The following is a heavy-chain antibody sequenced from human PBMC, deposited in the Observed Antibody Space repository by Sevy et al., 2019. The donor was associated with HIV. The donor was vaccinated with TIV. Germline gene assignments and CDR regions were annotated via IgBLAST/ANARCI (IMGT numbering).Heavy chain of an antibody. J-gene: IGHJ4*02. CDR3: ARHDPYGAGSYSPYYFDY. Sequence: SETLSRTCTVSGGSISTSSYYWGWIRQPPGKGLEWIGNIYYSGSTYYNPSLQSRVTISVDTSKNQFSLKLTSVTATDTAVYYCARHDPYGAGSYSPYYFDYWGQGTLVTVSS. D-gene: IGHD3-10*01. CDR1: GGSISTSSYY. CDR2: IYYSGST. V-gene: IGHV4-39*01.